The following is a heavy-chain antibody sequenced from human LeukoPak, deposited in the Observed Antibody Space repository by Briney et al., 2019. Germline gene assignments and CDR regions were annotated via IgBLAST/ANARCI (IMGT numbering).Heavy chain of an antibody. CDR1: GGSISSYY. J-gene: IGHJ4*02. CDR3: AREVAAARGSFDY. V-gene: IGHV4-34*01. D-gene: IGHD6-13*01. Sequence: LSETLSLTCTVSGGSISSYYWSWIRQSPGKGLEWIGEIDHRGSTNYNPSLKSRVTISVDTSKNQFYLKLSSVTAADTAVYYCAREVAAARGSFDYWGQGTLVTVSS. CDR2: IDHRGST.